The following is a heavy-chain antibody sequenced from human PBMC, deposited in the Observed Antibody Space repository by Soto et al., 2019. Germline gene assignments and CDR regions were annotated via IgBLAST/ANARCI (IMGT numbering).Heavy chain of an antibody. D-gene: IGHD1-26*01. V-gene: IGHV3-15*07. J-gene: IGHJ4*01. CDR2: VKSKADGGSG. CDR3: TTDSRTTLPEIRFDY. CDR1: GVPFNNAW. Sequence: GGSLRLSCAASGVPFNNAWINWVRQVPGKGLEWVGRVKSKADGGSGDYAAPVKGRFVVSRDDSKDIVYLQMNSLKIEDTCVYYCTTDSRTTLPEIRFDYWGHGTQVTVSS.